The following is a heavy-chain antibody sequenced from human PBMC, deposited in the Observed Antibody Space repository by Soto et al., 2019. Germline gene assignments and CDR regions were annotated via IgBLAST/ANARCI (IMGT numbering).Heavy chain of an antibody. Sequence: GSLRLSCAASGFTFSDYYMSWIRQAPGKGLEWVSYISSSSSYTNYADSVKGRFTISRDNAKNSLYLQMNSLRAEDTAVYYCARDQGYYDILTGYQPHYGMDVWGQGTTVTVSS. CDR1: GFTFSDYY. J-gene: IGHJ6*02. CDR2: ISSSSSYT. D-gene: IGHD3-9*01. CDR3: ARDQGYYDILTGYQPHYGMDV. V-gene: IGHV3-11*06.